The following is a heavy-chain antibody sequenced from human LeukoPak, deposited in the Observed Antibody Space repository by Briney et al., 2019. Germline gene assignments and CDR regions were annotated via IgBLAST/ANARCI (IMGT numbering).Heavy chain of an antibody. Sequence: GGSLRLSCAASGFTFSTYGMHWVRQAPGKGLEWVAVIWYDGSKKYYADSVKGRFTTSRDNSKNTLYLQMNSLRVEDTAVYYCATDRAWGGFDYWGLGALVTVSS. D-gene: IGHD3-16*01. CDR3: ATDRAWGGFDY. CDR1: GFTFSTYG. J-gene: IGHJ4*02. CDR2: IWYDGSKK. V-gene: IGHV3-33*01.